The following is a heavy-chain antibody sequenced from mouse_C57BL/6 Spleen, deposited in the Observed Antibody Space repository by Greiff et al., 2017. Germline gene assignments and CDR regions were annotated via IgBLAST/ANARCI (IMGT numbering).Heavy chain of an antibody. CDR2: ISYDGSN. D-gene: IGHD2-5*01. V-gene: IGHV3-6*01. Sequence: EVQVVESGPGLVKPSQSLSLTCSVTGYSITSGYYWNWIRQFPGNKLEWMGYISYDGSNNYNPSLKNRISITRDTSKNQFFLKLNSVTTEDTATYYCAREGGYSNYAMDYWGQGTSVTVSS. CDR3: AREGGYSNYAMDY. CDR1: GYSITSGYY. J-gene: IGHJ4*01.